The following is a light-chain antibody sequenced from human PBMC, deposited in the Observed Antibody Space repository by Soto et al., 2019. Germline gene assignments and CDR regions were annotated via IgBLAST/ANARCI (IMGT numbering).Light chain of an antibody. CDR1: SSDVGSNNR. CDR2: DVT. CDR3: SSFTTSSTYV. Sequence: QSALTQPPSVPGSPGQSVAISCSGSSSDVGSNNRVSWYQQSPGTAPKLMIYDVTNRPSGVPDRFSGSKSGNTASLTISGLQAEDEADYYCSSFTTSSTYVFGTGTKVTVL. J-gene: IGLJ1*01. V-gene: IGLV2-18*02.